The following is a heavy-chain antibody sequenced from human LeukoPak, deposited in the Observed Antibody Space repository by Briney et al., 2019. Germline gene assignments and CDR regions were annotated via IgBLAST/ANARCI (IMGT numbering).Heavy chain of an antibody. D-gene: IGHD3-9*01. CDR1: GFTFTSYA. Sequence: PGGSLRLSCAASGFTFTSYAMSWVRQAPGKGLEWVSSISSSGGSTYYADSVKGRFTISRDNSKNTLYLQMNSLRAEDTAVYYCTKYPLGKILTGLYYCDYWGQGTLVTVSS. V-gene: IGHV3-23*01. CDR2: ISSSGGST. CDR3: TKYPLGKILTGLYYCDY. J-gene: IGHJ4*02.